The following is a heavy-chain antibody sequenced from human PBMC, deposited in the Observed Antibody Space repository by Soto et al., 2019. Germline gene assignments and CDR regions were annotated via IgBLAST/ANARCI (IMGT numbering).Heavy chain of an antibody. V-gene: IGHV5-51*01. J-gene: IGHJ4*02. CDR3: ARRGRYYDSSGYDKYYFDY. D-gene: IGHD3-22*01. CDR2: IYPGDSDT. CDR1: GYSFTSYW. Sequence: LGESLKISCKGSGYSFTSYWIGWVRQMPGKGLEWMGIIYPGDSDTRYSPSFQGQVTISADKSISTAYLQWSSLKASDTAMYYCARRGRYYDSSGYDKYYFDYWGQGTLVTVSS.